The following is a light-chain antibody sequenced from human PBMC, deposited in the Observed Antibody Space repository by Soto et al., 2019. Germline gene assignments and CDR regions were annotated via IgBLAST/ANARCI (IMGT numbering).Light chain of an antibody. CDR2: EVS. CDR3: ISYAGSSIWV. Sequence: QSALTQPPSASGSPGQSVTISCTGTSSDVGAYNYVSWYQQHPGKAPKLMIYEVSKRPSGVPDRFSGSKSGNTDSLTVSGRQAEDEADYYCISYAGSSIWVFGGGTKLTVL. V-gene: IGLV2-8*01. CDR1: SSDVGAYNY. J-gene: IGLJ3*02.